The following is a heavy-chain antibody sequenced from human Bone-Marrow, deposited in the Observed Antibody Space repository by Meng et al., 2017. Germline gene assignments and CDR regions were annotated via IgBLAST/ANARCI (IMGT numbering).Heavy chain of an antibody. J-gene: IGHJ4*02. D-gene: IGHD3-22*01. CDR2: LSFSGRDT. CDR3: AKDHSSGYQPYYFDA. V-gene: IGHV3-23*01. Sequence: GGSLRPSCAASGFTFSAFTMNWVRQAPGQGLEWVSGLSFSGRDTYYADSVKGRFTISRDNSKNTLYPQMNSLRAEDAATYFCAKDHSSGYQPYYFDAWGQGVLVTVSS. CDR1: GFTFSAFT.